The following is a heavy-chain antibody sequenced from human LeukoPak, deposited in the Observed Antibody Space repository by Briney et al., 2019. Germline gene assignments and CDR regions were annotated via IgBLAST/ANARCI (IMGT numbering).Heavy chain of an antibody. J-gene: IGHJ4*02. CDR3: VKDEGYCSSVSCSPSY. V-gene: IGHV3-64D*06. D-gene: IGHD2-2*01. CDR1: GFNFRNYP. CDR2: IGGNGDTT. Sequence: GGSLRLFCAASGFNFRNYPMHWVRQAPGKGLEYVSAIGGNGDTTYYEDSVKGRVTISRDNSKNTLYLQLSSLRVEDTAVYYCVKDEGYCSSVSCSPSYWGQGTLVTVSS.